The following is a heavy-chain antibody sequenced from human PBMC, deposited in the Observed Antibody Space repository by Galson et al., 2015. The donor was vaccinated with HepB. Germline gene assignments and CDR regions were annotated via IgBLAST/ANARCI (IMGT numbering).Heavy chain of an antibody. CDR1: GFSVSTTW. J-gene: IGHJ4*02. D-gene: IGHD4-17*01. V-gene: IGHV3-15*01. CDR3: TRVRPYGDYEVDC. CDR2: IKSKVEGGAT. Sequence: SLRLSCAASGFSVSTTWMTWVRQAPGKGLEWVGRIKSKVEGGATDYAAPVKDRFTISRDDSRNTLHLQMNSLKTEDTAVYYCTRVRPYGDYEVDCWGQGTLVTVSS.